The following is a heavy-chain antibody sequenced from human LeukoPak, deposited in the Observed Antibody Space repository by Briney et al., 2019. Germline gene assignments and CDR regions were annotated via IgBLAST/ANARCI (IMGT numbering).Heavy chain of an antibody. Sequence: ASVKVSCKASGFAFSNSAVQWVRQARGQRLEWIGWIVVGSGNTNYAQKFQERVAITRDMSTTTVYMELNSLRSEDTAVYYCAADRAQQGGATAYWGQGALVTVYS. CDR1: GFAFSNSA. J-gene: IGHJ4*02. CDR2: IVVGSGNT. CDR3: AADRAQQGGATAY. D-gene: IGHD1-26*01. V-gene: IGHV1-58*01.